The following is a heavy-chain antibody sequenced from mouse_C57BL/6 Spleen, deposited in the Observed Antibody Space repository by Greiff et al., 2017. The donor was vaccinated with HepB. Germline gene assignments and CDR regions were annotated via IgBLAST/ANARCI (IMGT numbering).Heavy chain of an antibody. CDR2: IYPGDGDT. V-gene: IGHV1-80*01. CDR1: GYAFSSYW. J-gene: IGHJ3*01. CDR3: ARFSREGPFAY. Sequence: QVQLKQSGAELVKPGASVKISCKASGYAFSSYWMNWVKQRPGKGLEWIGQIYPGDGDTNYNGKFKGKATLTADKSSSTAYMQLSSLTSEDSAVYFCARFSREGPFAYWGQGTLVTVSA. D-gene: IGHD3-3*01.